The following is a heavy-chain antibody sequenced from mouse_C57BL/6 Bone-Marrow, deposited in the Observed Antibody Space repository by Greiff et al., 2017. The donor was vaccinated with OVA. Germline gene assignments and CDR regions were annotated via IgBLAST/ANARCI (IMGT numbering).Heavy chain of an antibody. J-gene: IGHJ4*01. V-gene: IGHV1-55*01. CDR2: IYPGSGRT. Sequence: VKLMQPGAELVKPGASVKMSCKASGYTFTSYWITWVKQRPGQGLEWIGDIYPGSGRTNYNEKFKSKATLTVDTSSSTAYMQLSSLTSEDSAVYYCARSGITTVEGDFAMDYWGQGTSVTVSS. CDR3: ARSGITTVEGDFAMDY. CDR1: GYTFTSYW. D-gene: IGHD1-1*01.